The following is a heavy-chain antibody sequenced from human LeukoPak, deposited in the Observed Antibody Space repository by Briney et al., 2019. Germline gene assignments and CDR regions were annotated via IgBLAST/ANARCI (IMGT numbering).Heavy chain of an antibody. V-gene: IGHV3-23*01. J-gene: IGHJ4*02. CDR1: GFTFNNYW. CDR2: ISGSGGST. CDR3: AKGKWTWPPYYFDY. D-gene: IGHD2-8*01. Sequence: GGSLRLSCAASGFTFNNYWIHWVRQVPGKGLEWVSAISGSGGSTYYADSVKGRFTISRDNSKNTLYLQMNNLRAEDTAVYYCAKGKWTWPPYYFDYWGQGTLVTVSS.